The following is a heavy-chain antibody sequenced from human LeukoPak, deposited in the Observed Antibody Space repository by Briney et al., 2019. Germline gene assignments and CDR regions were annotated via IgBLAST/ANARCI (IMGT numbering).Heavy chain of an antibody. CDR3: ARATYYGSGSYTGY. CDR2: INPNSGGT. D-gene: IGHD3-10*01. V-gene: IGHV1-2*02. J-gene: IGHJ4*02. CDR1: GYTFTGYY. Sequence: ASVKVSCKASGYTFTGYYMHWVRQAPGQGLEWMGWINPNSGGTNYAQKFQGRATMTRDTSISTAYMELSRLRSDDTAVYYCARATYYGSGSYTGYWGQGTLVTVSS.